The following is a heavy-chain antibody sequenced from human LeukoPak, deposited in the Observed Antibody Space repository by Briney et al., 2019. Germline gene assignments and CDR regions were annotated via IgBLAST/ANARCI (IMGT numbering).Heavy chain of an antibody. Sequence: GASVKVSCKASGYTFTNYGISWVRQAPGQGLEWMGWISAYNGNTNYAQKLQGRVTMTTDTSTTTAYMELRSLRSDDTAVYYCGRLLVGATRIDYWGQGTLVTVSS. CDR2: ISAYNGNT. CDR1: GYTFTNYG. J-gene: IGHJ4*02. D-gene: IGHD1-26*01. V-gene: IGHV1-18*01. CDR3: GRLLVGATRIDY.